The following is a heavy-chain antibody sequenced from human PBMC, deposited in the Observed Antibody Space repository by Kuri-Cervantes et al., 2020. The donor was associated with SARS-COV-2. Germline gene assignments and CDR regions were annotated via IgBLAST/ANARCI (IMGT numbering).Heavy chain of an antibody. CDR2: VYYSGTT. D-gene: IGHD2-15*01. V-gene: IGHV4-39*01. CDR3: AREGYCNATTCNANWFDP. J-gene: IGHJ5*02. Sequence: ESLKISCTVSGGSTSSQSYYWGWIRQPPGKGLEWIGSVYYSGTTYYNPSLKSRVTISLDTSKNQLSLNLNSVTAADTAVFYCAREGYCNATTCNANWFDPWGQGTLVTVSS. CDR1: GGSTSSQSYY.